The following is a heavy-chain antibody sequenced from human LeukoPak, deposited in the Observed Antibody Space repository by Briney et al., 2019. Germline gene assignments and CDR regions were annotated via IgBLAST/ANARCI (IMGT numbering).Heavy chain of an antibody. Sequence: PSETLSLTCTVSGGSISSSSYYWGWIRQPPGKGLEWIGSIYYSGSTYYNPSLKSRVTISVDTSKNQFSLKLSSVTAADTAVYYCARGSSGYFDWFGHRPFDYWGQGTLVTVSS. J-gene: IGHJ4*02. D-gene: IGHD3-9*01. CDR2: IYYSGST. CDR1: GGSISSSSYY. V-gene: IGHV4-39*07. CDR3: ARGSSGYFDWFGHRPFDY.